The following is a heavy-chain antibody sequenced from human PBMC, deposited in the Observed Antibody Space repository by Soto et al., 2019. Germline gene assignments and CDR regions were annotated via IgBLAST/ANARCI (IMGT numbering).Heavy chain of an antibody. CDR1: GFTFSGSA. CDR2: IRSKANSYAT. Sequence: EVQLVESGGGLVQPGGSLKLSCAASGFTFSGSAMHWVRQASGKGLEWVGRIRSKANSYATAYAASVKGRFTISRDDSKNTAYLQMNSLKTEDTAVYYCARDRVRDGYNYFHYWGQGTLVTVSS. V-gene: IGHV3-73*02. J-gene: IGHJ4*02. CDR3: ARDRVRDGYNYFHY. D-gene: IGHD5-12*01.